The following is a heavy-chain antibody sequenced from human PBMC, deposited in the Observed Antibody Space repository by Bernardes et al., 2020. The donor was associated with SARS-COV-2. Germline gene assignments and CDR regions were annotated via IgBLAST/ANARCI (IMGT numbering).Heavy chain of an antibody. CDR2: INHSGST. CDR3: ARVIYDFWSGLPYYFDY. V-gene: IGHV4-34*01. Sequence: SEPLYLTCAVYGGSFRGYYWSWIRQPPGKGLEWIEEINHSGSTNYNPSLKSRVTISVDTSKNQFSLKLSSVTAADTAVYYCARVIYDFWSGLPYYFDYWGQGTLVTVSS. J-gene: IGHJ4*02. CDR1: GGSFRGYY. D-gene: IGHD3-3*01.